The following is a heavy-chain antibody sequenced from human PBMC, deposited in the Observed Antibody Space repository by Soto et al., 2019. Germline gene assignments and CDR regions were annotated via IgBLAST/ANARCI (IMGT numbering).Heavy chain of an antibody. D-gene: IGHD6-19*01. CDR3: AHTPEAVADPSFDY. V-gene: IGHV2-5*02. J-gene: IGHJ4*02. CDR1: GFSLSTSGVG. Sequence: SGATLVNPTQTLTLTCTFSGFSLSTSGVGVGWIRQPPGKALEWLALIYWDDDKRYSPSLKSRLTTTKDTSKNQVVLTMTNMDPVDTATYYCAHTPEAVADPSFDYWGQGTLVTVSS. CDR2: IYWDDDK.